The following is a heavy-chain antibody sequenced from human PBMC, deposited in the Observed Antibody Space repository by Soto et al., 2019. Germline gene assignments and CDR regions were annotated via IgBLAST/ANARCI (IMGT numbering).Heavy chain of an antibody. CDR3: ARDEGVVVAIPQIHSY. D-gene: IGHD2-2*01. CDR2: ISAYNGNT. CDR1: GYTFTSYC. Sequence: SVKVSCKASGYTFTSYCISWVRQAPGQGLEWMGWISAYNGNTNYAQKLQGRVTMTTDTSTSTAYMELRSLRSDDTAVYYCARDEGVVVAIPQIHSYWGQRTLVIVSS. J-gene: IGHJ4*02. V-gene: IGHV1-18*01.